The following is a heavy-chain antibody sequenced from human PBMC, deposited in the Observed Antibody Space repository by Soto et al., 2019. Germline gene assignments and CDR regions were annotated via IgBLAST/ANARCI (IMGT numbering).Heavy chain of an antibody. J-gene: IGHJ4*02. Sequence: GGSLRFSCAASGFTVSSNYMSWVRQAPGKGLEWVSVIYSGGSTYYADSVKGRFTISRDNSKNTLYLQMNSLRAEDTAVYYCARDGPHDYGDYAALSFDYWGQGTLVTVSS. CDR1: GFTVSSNY. CDR2: IYSGGST. CDR3: ARDGPHDYGDYAALSFDY. V-gene: IGHV3-66*01. D-gene: IGHD4-17*01.